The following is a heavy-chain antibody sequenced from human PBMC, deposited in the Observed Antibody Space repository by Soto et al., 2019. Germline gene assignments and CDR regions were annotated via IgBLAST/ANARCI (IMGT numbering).Heavy chain of an antibody. D-gene: IGHD2-21*02. J-gene: IGHJ4*01. V-gene: IGHV1-18*01. Sequence: ASVNVSFKASGYTLASYCVSWVRPAPGQGLGWMGWISAYNGDTNYAQKLQGRVTITTDTATSTAYMELRSLRSDDTAVYYCATVIDQQVTRPDFYDCGHGYLVT. CDR1: GYTLASYC. CDR2: ISAYNGDT. CDR3: ATVIDQQVTRPDFYD.